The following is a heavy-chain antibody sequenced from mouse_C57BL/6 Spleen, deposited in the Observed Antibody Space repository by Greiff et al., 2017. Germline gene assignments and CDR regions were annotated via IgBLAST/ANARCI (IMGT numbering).Heavy chain of an antibody. V-gene: IGHV1-80*01. CDR2: IYPGDGDT. CDR3: AREGGTWYFDY. CDR1: GYAFSSYW. D-gene: IGHD4-1*01. J-gene: IGHJ2*01. Sequence: QVQLQQPGAELVKPGASVKISCKASGYAFSSYWMNWVKQRPGKGLEWIGQIYPGDGDTNYNGKFKGKATLTADKSSSTAYMQLSSLTSEDSAVYFCAREGGTWYFDYGGQGTTLTVSS.